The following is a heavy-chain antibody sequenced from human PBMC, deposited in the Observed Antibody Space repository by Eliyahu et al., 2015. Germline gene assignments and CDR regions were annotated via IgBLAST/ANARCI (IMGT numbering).Heavy chain of an antibody. CDR1: GYTFTSYD. CDR3: ARGLGGFGESEDYYYGMDV. Sequence: QVQLVQSGAEVKKPGASVKVSCKASGYTFTSYDINWVRQATGQGLEWMGWMNPNSGNTGYAQKFQGRVTMTRNTSISTAYMELSSLRSEDTAVYYCARGLGGFGESEDYYYGMDVWGQGTTVTVSS. V-gene: IGHV1-8*01. D-gene: IGHD3-10*01. J-gene: IGHJ6*02. CDR2: MNPNSGNT.